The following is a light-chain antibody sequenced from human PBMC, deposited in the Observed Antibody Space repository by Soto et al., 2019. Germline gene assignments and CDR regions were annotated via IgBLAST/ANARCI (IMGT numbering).Light chain of an antibody. CDR3: QHCHEYPYI. CDR2: GPS. V-gene: IGKV3-15*01. CDR1: QSISSN. J-gene: IGKJ2*01. Sequence: EIVLTQSPATLSVSPGERATLSCRASQSISSNLAWYQQKPGQAPRLLIYGPSTRATGVPARFSGSGSGTEFTLTISSLQSEDFGTYYCQHCHEYPYIFGQGTNVEIK.